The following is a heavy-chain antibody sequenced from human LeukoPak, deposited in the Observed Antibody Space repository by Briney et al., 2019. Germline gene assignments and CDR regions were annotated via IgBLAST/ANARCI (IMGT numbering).Heavy chain of an antibody. V-gene: IGHV3-23*01. CDR2: ISGSGGST. CDR3: AKDVRYSYGYGY. Sequence: PGGSLRLSCAASGITFSSYAMSWVRQAPGKGLEWVSAISGSGGSTYYADSVKGRFTISRDNSKNTLYLQMNSLRAGDTAVYYCAKDVRYSYGYGYWGQGTLVTVSS. J-gene: IGHJ4*02. CDR1: GITFSSYA. D-gene: IGHD5-18*01.